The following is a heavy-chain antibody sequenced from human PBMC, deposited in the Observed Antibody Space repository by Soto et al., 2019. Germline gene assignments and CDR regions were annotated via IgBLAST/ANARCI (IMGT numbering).Heavy chain of an antibody. Sequence: PGESLKISCNGSGYSFTSYWIGWVRQMPGKGLEWMGIMFPGDSNSRYSPSFQGQVTFSAEKSTSTAYLQWSSLKASDTAIYYCARQGEVLDFWGQGTLATVYS. J-gene: IGHJ4*02. CDR3: ARQGEVLDF. V-gene: IGHV5-51*01. CDR1: GYSFTSYW. CDR2: MFPGDSNS. D-gene: IGHD2-8*02.